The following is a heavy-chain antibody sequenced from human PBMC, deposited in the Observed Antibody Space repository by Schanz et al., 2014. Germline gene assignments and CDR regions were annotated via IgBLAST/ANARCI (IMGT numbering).Heavy chain of an antibody. D-gene: IGHD4-17*01. J-gene: IGHJ4*02. V-gene: IGHV4-59*08. CDR1: GGSISSYY. CDR3: ARRIWDGDYYYFDY. CDR2: IYYRGNT. Sequence: QVQLQESGPGLAKPSETLSLTCTVSGGSISSYYWSWIRPPPGKGLGWIGFIYYRGNTNYNPSLTSRVTMSVDPSKNQSSLNLSSVTAADTAVYYCARRIWDGDYYYFDYWGQGTLVTVSS.